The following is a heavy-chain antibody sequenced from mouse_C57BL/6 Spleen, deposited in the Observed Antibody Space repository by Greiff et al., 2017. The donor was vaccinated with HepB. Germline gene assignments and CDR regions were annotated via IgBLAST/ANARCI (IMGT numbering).Heavy chain of an antibody. CDR2: IYPGDGDT. CDR1: GYAFSSYW. Sequence: VQLQQSGAELVKPGASVKISCKASGYAFSSYWMNWVKQRPGKGLEWMGQIYPGDGDTNYNGKFKGKATLTADKSSSTAYMQLSSLTSEDSAVYFCARQDYGSSYFDYWGQGTTLTVSS. V-gene: IGHV1-80*01. D-gene: IGHD1-1*01. J-gene: IGHJ2*01. CDR3: ARQDYGSSYFDY.